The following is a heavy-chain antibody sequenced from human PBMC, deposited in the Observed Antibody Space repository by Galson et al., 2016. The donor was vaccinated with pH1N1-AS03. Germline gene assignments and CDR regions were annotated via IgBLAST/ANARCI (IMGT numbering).Heavy chain of an antibody. CDR1: GDNFRNYH. Sequence: SVKVSCKASGDNFRNYHFSWVRQAPGQGLEWMGRITPVGGETHVAQKFQDRVTMTGDASTNTVYMELTSLRFDDTAIFFCAREWEHCNSRESFASWGQGTQVVVSS. CDR3: AREWEHCNSRESFAS. D-gene: IGHD1-26*01. J-gene: IGHJ5*01. V-gene: IGHV1-69*11. CDR2: ITPVGGET.